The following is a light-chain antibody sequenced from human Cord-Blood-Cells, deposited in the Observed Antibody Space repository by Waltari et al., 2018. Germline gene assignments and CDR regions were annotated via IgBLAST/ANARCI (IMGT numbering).Light chain of an antibody. CDR2: DAS. CDR3: QQRSNWLMYS. CDR1: QSVSSY. J-gene: IGKJ2*03. V-gene: IGKV3-11*01. Sequence: DIVLTQSPATLSLSPGDRATLSCRASQSVSSYLAWYHQKPGQAPRLLIYDASNRATGIPARFSGSGSGTDFTLTISSLEPEDFAVYYCQQRSNWLMYSFGQGTKLEIK.